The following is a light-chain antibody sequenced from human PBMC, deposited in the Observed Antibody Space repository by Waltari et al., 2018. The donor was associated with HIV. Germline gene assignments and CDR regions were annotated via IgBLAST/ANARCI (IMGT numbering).Light chain of an antibody. CDR3: QQGYNSPAT. V-gene: IGKV1-39*01. J-gene: IGKJ2*01. CDR1: QEIGSY. Sequence: DIQMTQSTLNLSASVGDRVTITCRASQEIGSYLNWYLHKPVTAPRLLIFAASSLQGGFPSRFSGGGSVTDFFLTIDTLQREDFAIYYCQQGYNSPATFGQGTKVEMK. CDR2: AAS.